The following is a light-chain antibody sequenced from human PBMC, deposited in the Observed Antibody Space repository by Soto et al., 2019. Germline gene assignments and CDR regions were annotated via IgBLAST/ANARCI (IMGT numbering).Light chain of an antibody. CDR2: AAS. J-gene: IGKJ1*01. V-gene: IGKV1-39*01. CDR1: QTISSY. CDR3: QQAYSTPWT. Sequence: IQMTQSPSSLSASVGDRVTITCRASQTISSYLNWYQQKPAKAPKLLIYAASSLQNGVPLRFSGSGSGTDFTLTITSLQPEDFATYYCQQAYSTPWTFGPGTTVEI.